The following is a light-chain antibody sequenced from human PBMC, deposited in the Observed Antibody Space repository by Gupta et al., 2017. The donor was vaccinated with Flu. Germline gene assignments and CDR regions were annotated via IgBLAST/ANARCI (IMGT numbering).Light chain of an antibody. CDR2: ATS. CDR3: QQTDTTPSS. Sequence: DIQMTQSPSSLTASVGDRVTIACRASQRIGSYLNWFQQKPGKAPKLLIYATSSLQSGVPSRFSGSGSGTDFTLTISRLQPEDFASYYCQQTDTTPSSFGQGTKLEI. V-gene: IGKV1-39*01. J-gene: IGKJ2*01. CDR1: QRIGSY.